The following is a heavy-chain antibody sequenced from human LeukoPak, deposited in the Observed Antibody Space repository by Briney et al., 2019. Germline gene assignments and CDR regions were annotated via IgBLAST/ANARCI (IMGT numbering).Heavy chain of an antibody. CDR3: ARDLYGSVLFVDY. CDR1: GGSISSYY. V-gene: IGHV4-59*12. D-gene: IGHD3-10*01. CDR2: IYYSGST. Sequence: SETLSLTCTVSGGSISSYYWSWIRQPPGKGLEWIGYIYYSGSTNYNPSLKSRVTISVDTSKNQFSLKLSSVTAADTAVYYCARDLYGSVLFVDYWGQGTLVTVSS. J-gene: IGHJ4*02.